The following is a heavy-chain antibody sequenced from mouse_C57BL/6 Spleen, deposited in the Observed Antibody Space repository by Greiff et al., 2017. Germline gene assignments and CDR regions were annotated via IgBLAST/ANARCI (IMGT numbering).Heavy chain of an antibody. Sequence: DVKLVESGGGLVQPGGSLSLSCAASGFTFTDYYMSWVRQPPGKALEWLGFIRNKANGYTTEYSASVKGRFTISRSDSQSILYLQMNALRAEDGATYYCARYDYAMDYWGQGTSVTVSS. V-gene: IGHV7-3*01. D-gene: IGHD2-4*01. J-gene: IGHJ4*01. CDR3: ARYDYAMDY. CDR1: GFTFTDYY. CDR2: IRNKANGYTT.